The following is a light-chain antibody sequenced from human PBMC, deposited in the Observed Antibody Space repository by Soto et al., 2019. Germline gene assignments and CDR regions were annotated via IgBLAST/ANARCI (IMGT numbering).Light chain of an antibody. CDR1: QDIRNY. V-gene: IGKV1-33*01. Sequence: DIQMTQSPSSLSASVGDRVTITCQASQDIRNYLNWYQQRPGKAPKLLIYDASNLETGVPSRFSGSRSWTDFTFTISGLQPEDIATYPCQQYYNLPRFNFGQGAKLELK. CDR3: QQYYNLPRFN. CDR2: DAS. J-gene: IGKJ2*01.